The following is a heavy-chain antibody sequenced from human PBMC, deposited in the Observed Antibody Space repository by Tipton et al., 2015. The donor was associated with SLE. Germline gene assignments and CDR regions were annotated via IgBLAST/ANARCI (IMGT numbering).Heavy chain of an antibody. V-gene: IGHV3-33*06. CDR1: GFTFSSYG. J-gene: IGHJ6*02. Sequence: SLRLSCAASGFTFSSYGMHWVRQAPGKGLEWVAVIWYDGSNKYYADSVKGRFTISRDNSKNTLYLQMNSLRAEDTAVYYCAKDLADYGDRNGLDVWGQGTTVTVSS. CDR3: AKDLADYGDRNGLDV. CDR2: IWYDGSNK. D-gene: IGHD4-17*01.